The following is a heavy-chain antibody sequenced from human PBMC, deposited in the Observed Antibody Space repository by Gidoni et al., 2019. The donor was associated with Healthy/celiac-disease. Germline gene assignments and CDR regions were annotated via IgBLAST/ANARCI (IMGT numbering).Heavy chain of an antibody. CDR3: HGSRLWSGYYNYYGMDV. CDR1: GGSFSGYY. D-gene: IGHD3-3*01. V-gene: IGHV4-34*01. J-gene: IGHJ6*02. Sequence: QVQLQQWGAGLLKPSETLSLTCAVYGGSFSGYYWSWIRQPPGKGLEWIGEINHSGSTNYNPSLKSRVTISVDTSKNQFSLKLSSVTAADTAVYYCHGSRLWSGYYNYYGMDVWGQGTTVTVSS. CDR2: INHSGST.